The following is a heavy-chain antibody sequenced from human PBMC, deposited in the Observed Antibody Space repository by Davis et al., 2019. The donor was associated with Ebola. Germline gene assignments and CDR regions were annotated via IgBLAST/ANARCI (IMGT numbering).Heavy chain of an antibody. J-gene: IGHJ4*02. D-gene: IGHD6-13*01. Sequence: GESLKISCAASGFTFTSYAMSWVRQAPGKGLEWVSLISGSGTTYYADSVKVRFTISRDNSKNTLFLQLNSLRGEDTAVYHCAKETRWYGGYYFDSWGQGTLVTVSS. V-gene: IGHV3-23*01. CDR3: AKETRWYGGYYFDS. CDR2: ISGSGTT. CDR1: GFTFTSYA.